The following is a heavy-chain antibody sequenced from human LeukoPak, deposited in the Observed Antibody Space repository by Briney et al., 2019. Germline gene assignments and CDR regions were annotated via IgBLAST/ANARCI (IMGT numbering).Heavy chain of an antibody. Sequence: ASVKVSCKASGYTFTGYYMHWVRQAPGQGLEWMGWINPNSGGTNYAQKFQGRVTMTRDTSISTAYMELSRLRSDDTAVYYCARVSGPLRSLEWSPANYWGQGTLVTVSS. CDR2: INPNSGGT. CDR3: ARVSGPLRSLEWSPANY. J-gene: IGHJ4*02. CDR1: GYTFTGYY. D-gene: IGHD3-3*01. V-gene: IGHV1-2*02.